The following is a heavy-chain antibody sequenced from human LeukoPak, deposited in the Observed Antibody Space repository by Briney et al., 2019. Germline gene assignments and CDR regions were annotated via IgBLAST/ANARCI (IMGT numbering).Heavy chain of an antibody. V-gene: IGHV3-21*01. CDR3: ARAGSGRSPDWFDP. J-gene: IGHJ5*02. CDR1: GFTFSSYS. D-gene: IGHD1-26*01. Sequence: PGGSLGLSCAGSGFTFSSYSMNWVRQAPGNGLEWVSSISSSSSYIYYADSVKGRFTISRDNAKNSLYLQMNSLRAEDTAVYYCARAGSGRSPDWFDPWGQGTLVTVSS. CDR2: ISSSSSYI.